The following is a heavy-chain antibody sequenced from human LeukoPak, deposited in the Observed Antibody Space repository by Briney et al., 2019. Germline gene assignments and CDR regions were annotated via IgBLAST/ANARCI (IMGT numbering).Heavy chain of an antibody. CDR3: ATKQWLAPPPDS. V-gene: IGHV3-74*01. CDR1: GFTFSKYW. CDR2: INTDGTVT. Sequence: GGSLGLSCAASGFTFSKYWMLWVRQAPGKGLESVSRINTDGTVTTYADSVKGRFTVSRDNAANTMFLQMNSVRDEDTAVYYCATKQWLAPPPDSWGQGTPVTVSS. J-gene: IGHJ4*02. D-gene: IGHD6-19*01.